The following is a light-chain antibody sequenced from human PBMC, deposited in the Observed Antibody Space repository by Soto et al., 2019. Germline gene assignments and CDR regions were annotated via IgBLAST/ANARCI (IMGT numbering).Light chain of an antibody. V-gene: IGKV1-39*01. Sequence: DIQMTQSPSSLSAPVGDRVTITCRASQSISNYLNWYQQKPGKAPKLLIYAASSLQSGVPSRFSGSGSGTDFTLTISSLQPEDFATYYCQQSSTPPLTFGGGTKVEIK. J-gene: IGKJ4*01. CDR2: AAS. CDR3: QQSSTPPLT. CDR1: QSISNY.